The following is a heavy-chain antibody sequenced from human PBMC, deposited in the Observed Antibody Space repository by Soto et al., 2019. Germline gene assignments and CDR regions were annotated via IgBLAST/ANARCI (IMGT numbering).Heavy chain of an antibody. CDR1: GFTFTSSA. J-gene: IGHJ4*02. CDR2: IVVGSGNT. Sequence: SVKVSCKASGFTFTSSAVQWVRQARGQRLEWIGWIVVGSGNTNYAQKFQERVTITRDMSTSTAYMELSSLRSEDTAVYYCAADRNYYDSSGYYYYWGQGTLVTVSS. CDR3: AADRNYYDSSGYYYY. V-gene: IGHV1-58*01. D-gene: IGHD3-22*01.